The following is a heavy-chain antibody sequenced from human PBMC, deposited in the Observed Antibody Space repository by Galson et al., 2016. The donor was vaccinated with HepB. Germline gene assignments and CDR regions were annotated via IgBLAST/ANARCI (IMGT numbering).Heavy chain of an antibody. CDR1: GFTFSSYS. J-gene: IGHJ4*02. V-gene: IGHV3-48*01. CDR3: ARGVGYSYGFRY. CDR2: ISSISSTI. D-gene: IGHD5-18*01. Sequence: SLRLSCAASGFTFSSYSMNWVRQAPGKGLEWVSYISSISSTIYYADSVKGRFTISRDNDKNSLYLQMKSRRAEDKSVYYCARGVGYSYGFRYWGQGTLVTVSS.